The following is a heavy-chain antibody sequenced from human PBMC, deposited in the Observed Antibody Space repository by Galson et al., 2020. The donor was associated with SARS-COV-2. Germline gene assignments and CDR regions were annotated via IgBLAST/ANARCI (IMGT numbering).Heavy chain of an antibody. CDR1: GFTFSTYS. CDR2: ISSTSSI. D-gene: IGHD3-3*01. V-gene: IGHV3-48*01. CDR3: ARDEGTHYDFWSGVYNNWFDP. J-gene: IGHJ5*02. Sequence: GGSMRLSCAASGFTFSTYSMNWVRQAPGKGLEWVSYISSTSSIYYADSVRGRFTISRDNAKNSLYLQMNSLIAEDTAMYYCARDEGTHYDFWSGVYNNWFDPWGQGTLVTVSS.